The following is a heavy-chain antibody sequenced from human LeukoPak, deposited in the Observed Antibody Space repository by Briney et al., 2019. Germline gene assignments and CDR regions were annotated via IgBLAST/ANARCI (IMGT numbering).Heavy chain of an antibody. D-gene: IGHD2-2*03. CDR2: INHSGST. V-gene: IGHV4-34*01. CDR3: AREVGYCSSTSCYEWFDP. Sequence: SETLSLTCTVSGGSISSYYWSWIRQPPGKGLEWIGEINHSGSTNYNPSLKSRVTISVDTSKNQFSLKLSSVTAADTAVYYCAREVGYCSSTSCYEWFDPWGQGTLVTVSS. CDR1: GGSISSYY. J-gene: IGHJ5*02.